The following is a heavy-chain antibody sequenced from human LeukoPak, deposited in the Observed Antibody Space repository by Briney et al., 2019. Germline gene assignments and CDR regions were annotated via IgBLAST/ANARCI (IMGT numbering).Heavy chain of an antibody. D-gene: IGHD7-27*01. V-gene: IGHV7-4-1*02. Sequence: ASVKVSCKASGYTFTTYAMNWVRQAPGQGPEWMGWINTNTGNPTYAQGFTGRFVFSLDTSVSTAYLQISSLKAEDTAAYYCVARMPLTGSDYWGQGTLVTVSS. CDR1: GYTFTTYA. CDR2: INTNTGNP. CDR3: VARMPLTGSDY. J-gene: IGHJ4*02.